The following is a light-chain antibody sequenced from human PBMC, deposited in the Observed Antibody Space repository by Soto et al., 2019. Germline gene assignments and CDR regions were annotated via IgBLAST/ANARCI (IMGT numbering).Light chain of an antibody. CDR2: EVS. J-gene: IGLJ2*01. CDR1: SSDVGAYNL. V-gene: IGLV2-23*02. Sequence: QSALTQPASVSGSPGQSITISCSGTSSDVGAYNLVSWYQQFPGKAPKLIIFEVSQRPSGVSSRFSGSKSGSTASLTISGLQAEDEADYYCCSYASIYTSAVFGGGTTLTVL. CDR3: CSYASIYTSAV.